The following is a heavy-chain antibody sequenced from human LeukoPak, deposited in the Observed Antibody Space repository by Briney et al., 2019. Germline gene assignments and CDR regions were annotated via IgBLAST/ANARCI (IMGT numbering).Heavy chain of an antibody. CDR1: GFTFSYYW. V-gene: IGHV3-7*01. J-gene: IGHJ4*02. CDR2: IKQDGSEK. CDR3: AKDPFPSIGLSYYFDY. D-gene: IGHD6-25*01. Sequence: PGGSLRLSCAASGFTFSYYWMTLVRQAPGKGLEWVANIKQDGSEKYYVDSVKGRFTISRDNAKNSLYLQMNSLGAEDTAVYYCAKDPFPSIGLSYYFDYWGQGTLVTVSS.